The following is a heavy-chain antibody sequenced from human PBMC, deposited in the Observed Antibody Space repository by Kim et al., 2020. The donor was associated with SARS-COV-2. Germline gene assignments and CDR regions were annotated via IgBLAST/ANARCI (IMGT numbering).Heavy chain of an antibody. D-gene: IGHD3-3*01. J-gene: IGHJ4*02. CDR1: GFTFSSYA. CDR3: AKSVYYDFWSGYLYSFDY. CDR2: ISGSGGST. V-gene: IGHV3-23*01. Sequence: GGSLRLSCAASGFTFSSYAMSWVRQAPGKGLEWVSAISGSGGSTYYADSVKGRFTISRDNSKNTLYLQMNSLRAEDTAVYYCAKSVYYDFWSGYLYSFDYWGQGTLVTVSS.